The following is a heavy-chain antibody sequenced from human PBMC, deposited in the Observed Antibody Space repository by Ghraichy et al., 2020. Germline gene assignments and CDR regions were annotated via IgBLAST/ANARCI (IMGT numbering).Heavy chain of an antibody. CDR3: RIVSSSGLFDY. J-gene: IGHJ4*02. D-gene: IGHD6-13*01. CDR2: ITEDGRDT. CDR1: GFPFSTFA. Sequence: GSLRLSCSASGFPFSTFAMHWVRQAPGKGLEYFSAITEDGRDTFYTDSVKGRFTISRDTFKDTLHLEMTDLRPEDTALYYCRIVSSSGLFDYWGQGSLVTVSS. V-gene: IGHV3-64D*06.